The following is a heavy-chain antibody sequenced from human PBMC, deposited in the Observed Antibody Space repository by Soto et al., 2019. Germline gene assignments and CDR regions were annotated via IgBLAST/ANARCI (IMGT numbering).Heavy chain of an antibody. CDR1: GFTFSSYA. Sequence: GGSLRLSCAASGFTFSSYAMHWVRQAPGKGLEWVAVISYDGSNKYYADSVKGRFTISRDNSKNTLYLQMNSLRAEDTAVYYCARKGYCSGGSCSNDAFDIWGQGTMVTVS. D-gene: IGHD2-15*01. CDR3: ARKGYCSGGSCSNDAFDI. CDR2: ISYDGSNK. J-gene: IGHJ3*02. V-gene: IGHV3-30-3*01.